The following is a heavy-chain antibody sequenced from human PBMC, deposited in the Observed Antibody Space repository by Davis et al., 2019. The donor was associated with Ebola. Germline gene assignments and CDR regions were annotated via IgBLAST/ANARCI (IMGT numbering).Heavy chain of an antibody. V-gene: IGHV3-30*02. Sequence: GESLKISCAASGFTFSSYTMYWVRQAPGKGLDWVASIRHDGSNKYYVDSVKGRFTISRDNYKNTLYLQMNSLRAEDTAVYYCARVGYYYDSSGYYHINFDYWGQGTLVTVYS. J-gene: IGHJ4*02. CDR1: GFTFSSYT. CDR2: IRHDGSNK. CDR3: ARVGYYYDSSGYYHINFDY. D-gene: IGHD3-22*01.